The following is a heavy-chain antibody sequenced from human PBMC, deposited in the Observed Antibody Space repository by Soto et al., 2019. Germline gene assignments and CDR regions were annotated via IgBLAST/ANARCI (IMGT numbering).Heavy chain of an antibody. CDR2: SIPIFGTA. V-gene: IGHV1-69*01. CDR3: ARGEGYSSGWYGNDY. D-gene: IGHD6-19*01. CDR1: GGTFSSYA. J-gene: IGHJ4*02. Sequence: QVQLVQSGAEVKKPGSSVKVSCKASGGTFSSYAISWVRQAPGQGLEWMGGSIPIFGTANYAQKFQGRVTITADESTSTAYMELSSLRYEDTVVYYCARGEGYSSGWYGNDYWGQGTLVTVSS.